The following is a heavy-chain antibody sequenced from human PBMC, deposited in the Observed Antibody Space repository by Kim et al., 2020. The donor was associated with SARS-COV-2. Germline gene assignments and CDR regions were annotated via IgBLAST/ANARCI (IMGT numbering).Heavy chain of an antibody. CDR3: ARDTEWRVVALNWFDP. CDR2: ISAYNGNT. CDR1: GYTFTSYG. Sequence: ASVKVSCKASGYTFTSYGISWVRQAPGQGLEWMGWISAYNGNTNYAQKLQGRVTMTTDTSTSTAYMELRSLRSDDTAVYYCARDTEWRVVALNWFDPWGQGTLVTVSS. J-gene: IGHJ5*02. D-gene: IGHD2-15*01. V-gene: IGHV1-18*01.